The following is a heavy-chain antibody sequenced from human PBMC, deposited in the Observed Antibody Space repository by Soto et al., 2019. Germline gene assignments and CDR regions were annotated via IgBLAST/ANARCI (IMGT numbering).Heavy chain of an antibody. CDR2: ISAYNGNT. CDR1: GYTFTSYG. CDR3: ARDCSSTSCPNYYYYYGMDV. D-gene: IGHD2-2*01. V-gene: IGHV1-18*01. Sequence: ASVKVSCKASGYTFTSYGISWVRQAPGQGLEWMGWISAYNGNTNYVQKLQGRVTMTTDTSTSTAYMELRSLRSDDTAVYYCARDCSSTSCPNYYYYYGMDVWGQGTTVTVSS. J-gene: IGHJ6*02.